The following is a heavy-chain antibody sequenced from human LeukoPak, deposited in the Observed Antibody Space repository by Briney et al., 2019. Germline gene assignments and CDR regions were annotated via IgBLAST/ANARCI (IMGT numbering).Heavy chain of an antibody. Sequence: GGSLRLSCAASGFTFSSYSMNWVRQAPGKGLEWVSSISSSSSYIYYADSVKGRFTISRDNAKNSLYLQMNSLRAEDTAVYYCAKARSSWYGYALDYWGQGTLVTVSS. J-gene: IGHJ4*02. V-gene: IGHV3-21*04. D-gene: IGHD6-13*01. CDR3: AKARSSWYGYALDY. CDR1: GFTFSSYS. CDR2: ISSSSSYI.